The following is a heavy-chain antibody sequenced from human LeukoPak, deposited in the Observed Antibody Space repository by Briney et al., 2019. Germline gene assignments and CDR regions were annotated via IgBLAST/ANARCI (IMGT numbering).Heavy chain of an antibody. CDR3: ARIGISARGTNFHH. V-gene: IGHV1-3*01. CDR2: INAGSGNT. CDR1: GYTFTSYA. J-gene: IGHJ1*01. D-gene: IGHD6-13*01. Sequence: ASVKVSCKASGYTFTSYAIHWVRQAPGQRLEWMGWINAGSGNTKYLEEFQGRVTITRDTSISTAYMELSRLRSDDTALYYCARIGISARGTNFHHWGQGTLVTVSS.